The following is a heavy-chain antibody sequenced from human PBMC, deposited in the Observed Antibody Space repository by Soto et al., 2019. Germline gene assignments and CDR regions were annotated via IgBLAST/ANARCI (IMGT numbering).Heavy chain of an antibody. CDR3: ARDRARAAASALMGASDY. V-gene: IGHV3-30*03. Sequence: QVQLVESGGGVVQPGRSLRLSCAASGFTFSNYGMHWVRQAPGKGLEWVAVISYDGSNKYYVDSVKGRFTISRDNSKNTLYLQRDSLRVEDTAVYYCARDRARAAASALMGASDYWGQGTLVTVSS. J-gene: IGHJ4*02. CDR1: GFTFSNYG. CDR2: ISYDGSNK. D-gene: IGHD6-13*01.